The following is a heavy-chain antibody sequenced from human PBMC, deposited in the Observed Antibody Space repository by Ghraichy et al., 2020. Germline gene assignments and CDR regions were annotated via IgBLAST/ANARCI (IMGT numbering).Heavy chain of an antibody. J-gene: IGHJ6*02. V-gene: IGHV4-59*01. D-gene: IGHD2-2*01. Sequence: SETLSLTCTVSGGPIRSYSWNWIRQTPGKGLEWIGYITYSGTTNYNPSLKRRVTISIDTSKNQFFLKLSSVTAADTAVYYCARAGGQLEYYYYYGMDVWGQGTTVTVSS. CDR2: ITYSGTT. CDR1: GGPIRSYS. CDR3: ARAGGQLEYYYYYGMDV.